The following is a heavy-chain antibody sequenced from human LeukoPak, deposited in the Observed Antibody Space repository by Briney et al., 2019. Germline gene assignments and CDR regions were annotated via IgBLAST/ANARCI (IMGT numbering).Heavy chain of an antibody. V-gene: IGHV3-21*01. CDR1: GFTFSSYS. J-gene: IGHJ3*02. CDR3: AKDQYYYDSSGYLPDAFDI. Sequence: GGSLRLSCAASGFTFSSYSMNWVRQAPGKGLEWVSSISSSSSYIYYADSVKGRFTISRDNAKNSLYLQMNSLRAEDTAVYYCAKDQYYYDSSGYLPDAFDIWGQGTMVTVSS. D-gene: IGHD3-22*01. CDR2: ISSSSSYI.